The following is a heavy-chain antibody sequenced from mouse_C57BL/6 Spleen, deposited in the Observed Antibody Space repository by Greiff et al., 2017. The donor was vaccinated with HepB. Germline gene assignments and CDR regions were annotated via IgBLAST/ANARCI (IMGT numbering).Heavy chain of an antibody. CDR1: GYSITSGYD. V-gene: IGHV3-1*01. J-gene: IGHJ2*01. D-gene: IGHD1-1*01. CDR3: ARGGYGSSLDY. Sequence: ESGPGMVKPSQSLSLTCTVTGYSITSGYDWHWIRHFPGNKLEWMGYISYSGSTNYNPPLKSRISITHDTSKNHFFLKLNSVTTEDTATYYCARGGYGSSLDYWGQGTTLTVSS. CDR2: ISYSGST.